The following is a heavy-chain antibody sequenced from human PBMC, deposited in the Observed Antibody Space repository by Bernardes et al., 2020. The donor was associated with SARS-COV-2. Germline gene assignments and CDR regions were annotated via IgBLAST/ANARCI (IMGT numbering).Heavy chain of an antibody. V-gene: IGHV2-5*02. CDR1: GFSLSTSGVG. CDR3: AHRGKGYYDSSGKKFNWFDP. Sequence: SGPTLVKPTQTLTLTCTFSGFSLSTSGVGVGWIRQPPGKALEWLALIYWDDDKRYSPSLKSRLTITKDTSKNQVVLTMTNMDPVDTATYYCAHRGKGYYDSSGKKFNWFDPWGQGTLVTVSS. J-gene: IGHJ5*02. D-gene: IGHD3-22*01. CDR2: IYWDDDK.